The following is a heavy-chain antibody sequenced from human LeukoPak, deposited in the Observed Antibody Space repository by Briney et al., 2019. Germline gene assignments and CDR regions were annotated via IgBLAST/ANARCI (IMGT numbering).Heavy chain of an antibody. D-gene: IGHD3-22*01. CDR1: GFTFSDHY. J-gene: IGHJ4*02. CDR2: TRNKAKSYTT. Sequence: QPGGSLRLSCAASGFTFSDHYMDWVRQAPGKGLEWVARTRNKAKSYTTEYAASVKGRFTISRDDSKNSLYLQMNSLKTEDTAVYSCVRAVSSSGYHYCDSWGQGTLVAVSS. CDR3: VRAVSSSGYHYCDS. V-gene: IGHV3-72*01.